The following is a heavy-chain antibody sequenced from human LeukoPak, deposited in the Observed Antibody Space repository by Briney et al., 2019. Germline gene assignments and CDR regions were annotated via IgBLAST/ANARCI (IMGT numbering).Heavy chain of an antibody. CDR1: GFSLSTSGIC. J-gene: IGHJ4*02. Sequence: SGPTLVNPTQTLTLTCTFSGFSLSTSGICVNWIRQPPGKALEWLERIDWDDDKYYSTSLKTRLTISKDTSKNQVVLTMTNMDPVDTATYSCARTVYISSWYDTDYWGQGTLVTVSS. CDR2: IDWDDDK. D-gene: IGHD6-13*01. CDR3: ARTVYISSWYDTDY. V-gene: IGHV2-70*11.